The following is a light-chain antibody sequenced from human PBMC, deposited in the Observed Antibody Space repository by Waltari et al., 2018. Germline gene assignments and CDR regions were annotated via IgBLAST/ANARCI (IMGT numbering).Light chain of an antibody. J-gene: IGLJ3*02. V-gene: IGLV2-14*03. CDR2: DVA. CDR3: TPKTTSNTLV. CDR1: TSDVGGYDY. Sequence: QSALTQPGSVSGAPGQSIPISCTATTSDVGGYDYVSWYQHYPGEAPKLILYDVANRPSGVAKRFSGSKSGSTASLTISGLQAEDEALYYCTPKTTSNTLVFGGGTKVTVL.